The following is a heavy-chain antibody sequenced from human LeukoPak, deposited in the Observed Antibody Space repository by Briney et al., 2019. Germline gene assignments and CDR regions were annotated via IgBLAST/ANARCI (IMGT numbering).Heavy chain of an antibody. CDR2: INHSGST. Sequence: SETLSLTCAVYGGSFSGYYWSWIRQPPGKGLEWIGEINHSGSTNYNPSLKSRVTISVDTSKNQFSLKLSSVTAADTAVYYCARGPRGVVAATRRDRWFDPWGQGTLVTVSS. J-gene: IGHJ5*02. V-gene: IGHV4-34*01. CDR1: GGSFSGYY. CDR3: ARGPRGVVAATRRDRWFDP. D-gene: IGHD2-15*01.